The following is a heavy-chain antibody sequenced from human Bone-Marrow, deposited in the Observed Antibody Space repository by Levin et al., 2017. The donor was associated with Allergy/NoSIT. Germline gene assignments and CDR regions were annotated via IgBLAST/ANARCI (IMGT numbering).Heavy chain of an antibody. CDR2: VSSSGGTI. Sequence: GGSLRLSCAASGFTFSTYEMNWVRQAPGKGLEWVSYVSSSGGTIYYADSVKGQFTISRDNANNSLYLEMNNLRAEDTAIYYCASTWGSYCPFDYWGQGTLVTVSS. J-gene: IGHJ4*02. CDR3: ASTWGSYCPFDY. V-gene: IGHV3-48*03. CDR1: GFTFSTYE. D-gene: IGHD3-16*01.